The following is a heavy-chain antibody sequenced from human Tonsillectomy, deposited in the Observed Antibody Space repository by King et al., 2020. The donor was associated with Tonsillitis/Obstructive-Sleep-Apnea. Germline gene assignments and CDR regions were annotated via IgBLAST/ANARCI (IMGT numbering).Heavy chain of an antibody. CDR1: GVSISSSDW. CDR3: ARERGFGVHYKYFYMDV. Sequence: VQLQESGPGLVKPSGTLSLTCAVSGVSISSSDWWSWVRQPPGKGVEWIGEIYHSGNTNYNPSLKSRGTISVDKAKNQFSLKLNYVTAADTAVYFCARERGFGVHYKYFYMDVWGKGTTVTVSS. D-gene: IGHD2-8*01. CDR2: IYHSGNT. V-gene: IGHV4-4*02. J-gene: IGHJ6*03.